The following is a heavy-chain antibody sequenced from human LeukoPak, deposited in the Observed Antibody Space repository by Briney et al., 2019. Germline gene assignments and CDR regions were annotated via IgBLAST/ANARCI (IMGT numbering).Heavy chain of an antibody. Sequence: SETLSLTCTVSGGSISSYYWSWIRQPPGKGLEWIGYIYYSGSTKYNPSLKSRVTIPVDTSQNQFSLKLSSVTAADTAVYYCARGRIAAAGTFDYWGQGTLVTVSS. J-gene: IGHJ4*02. CDR2: IYYSGST. CDR3: ARGRIAAAGTFDY. CDR1: GGSISSYY. D-gene: IGHD6-13*01. V-gene: IGHV4-59*01.